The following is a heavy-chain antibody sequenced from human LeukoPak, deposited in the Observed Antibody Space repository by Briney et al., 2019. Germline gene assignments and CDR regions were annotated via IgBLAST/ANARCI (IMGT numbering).Heavy chain of an antibody. Sequence: ASVKVSCNASGYTFTTLGISWVRQAPAQGLEWMGWISTYNGNTNYAQKFQGRVTMTTDTSTSTAYMDLRSLRSDDTAVYYCARAPTMETPYCTNGVCSEGYYQHWGQGTLVTVSS. CDR1: GYTFTTLG. V-gene: IGHV1-18*01. CDR3: ARAPTMETPYCTNGVCSEGYYQH. D-gene: IGHD2-8*01. CDR2: ISTYNGNT. J-gene: IGHJ1*01.